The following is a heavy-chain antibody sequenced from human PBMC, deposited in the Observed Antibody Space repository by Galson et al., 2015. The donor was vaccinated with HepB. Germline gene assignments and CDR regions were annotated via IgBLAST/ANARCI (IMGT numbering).Heavy chain of an antibody. CDR3: ARIVVSTITVRGELDY. D-gene: IGHD5/OR15-5a*01. CDR1: GFTFSSYW. CDR2: IKEDGSVK. V-gene: IGHV3-7*03. J-gene: IGHJ4*02. Sequence: SLRLSCAVSGFTFSSYWMTWVRQAPGKGLEWVANIKEDGSVKHYVDSVKGRFTISRDNAKNSLYLQMNSLRAEDTALYYCARIVVSTITVRGELDYWGQGTLVTVSS.